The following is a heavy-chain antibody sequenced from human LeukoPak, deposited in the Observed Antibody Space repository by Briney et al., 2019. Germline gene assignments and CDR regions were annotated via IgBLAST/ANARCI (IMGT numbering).Heavy chain of an antibody. CDR1: GFTVSSNY. CDR3: ARDGGDYDEYAFDI. D-gene: IGHD4-17*01. J-gene: IGHJ3*02. CDR2: IYSGGST. V-gene: IGHV3-53*01. Sequence: PVGFLRLSCAASGFTVSSNYMSWVRQAPGKGLEWVSVIYSGGSTYYADSVKGRFTISRDNSKNTLYLQMNSLRAEDTAVYYCARDGGDYDEYAFDIWGQGTMVTVSS.